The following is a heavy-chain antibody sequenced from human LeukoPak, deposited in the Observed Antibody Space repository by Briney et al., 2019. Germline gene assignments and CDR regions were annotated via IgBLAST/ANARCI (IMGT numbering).Heavy chain of an antibody. V-gene: IGHV3-23*01. Sequence: PGGPLSLSCAASRFTFSSYAMNWVRQAPGKGLEWVAAISGSGGSTFYADSVKGRFTISRDNSKNTLYLQMNSLRAEDTAVYYCAKDLNYDFWSGLDAFHIWGQGTMVTVSS. D-gene: IGHD3-3*01. CDR1: RFTFSSYA. J-gene: IGHJ3*02. CDR3: AKDLNYDFWSGLDAFHI. CDR2: ISGSGGST.